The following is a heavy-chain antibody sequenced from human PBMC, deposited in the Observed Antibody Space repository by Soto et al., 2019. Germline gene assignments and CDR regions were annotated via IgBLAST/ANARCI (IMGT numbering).Heavy chain of an antibody. J-gene: IGHJ4*02. CDR1: GYTFSGYY. D-gene: IGHD3-22*01. CDR3: ARTYYYDSSGYYCIGY. CDR2: INPKSGGT. V-gene: IGHV1-2*02. Sequence: ASVKVSCKASGYTFSGYYMHWVRQAPGQGLEWMGWINPKSGGTKYAQKFQGRVTMTRDTSISTAYMELSSLRYDDTAVYYCARTYYYDSSGYYCIGYWGPGTQVTVSS.